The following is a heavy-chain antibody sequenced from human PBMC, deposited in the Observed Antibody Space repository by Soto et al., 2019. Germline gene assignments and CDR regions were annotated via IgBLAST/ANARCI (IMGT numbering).Heavy chain of an antibody. V-gene: IGHV2-5*02. J-gene: IGHJ4*02. CDR1: GFSLSTRGVG. Sequence: QITLKESGPTLVKPTQTLTLTCTFSGFSLSTRGVGVGWIRQPPGKALEWLALIYWDDDKRYSPSLKSRLTITKDTSKNQVVLTMTNMDPVDTVTYYCAHTGYTRDFDYWGQGTLVTVSS. CDR3: AHTGYTRDFDY. D-gene: IGHD6-25*01. CDR2: IYWDDDK.